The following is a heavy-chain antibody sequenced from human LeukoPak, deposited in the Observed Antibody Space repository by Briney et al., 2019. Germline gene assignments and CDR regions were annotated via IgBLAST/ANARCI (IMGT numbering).Heavy chain of an antibody. J-gene: IGHJ4*02. Sequence: GRSLRLSCAASGFTLSSYAMHWVRQAPGKGLEWVAVISYGGSNKYYADSVKGRFTISRDNSKNTLYLQMNSLRAEDTAVYYCARAVGSGSYRGSGYWGQGTLVTVSS. V-gene: IGHV3-30-3*01. D-gene: IGHD1-26*01. CDR2: ISYGGSNK. CDR3: ARAVGSGSYRGSGY. CDR1: GFTLSSYA.